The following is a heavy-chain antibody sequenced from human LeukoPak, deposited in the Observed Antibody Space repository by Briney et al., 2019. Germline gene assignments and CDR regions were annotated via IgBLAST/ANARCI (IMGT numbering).Heavy chain of an antibody. Sequence: GGSLRLSCAASGFTVSSNYMSWVRQAPGKGLEWVSVIYSGGSTYYADSVKGRFTISRDNSKNTLYLQMNSLRAEDTAVYYCARDLPLTGGHGLWGQGTLVTVSS. CDR1: GFTVSSNY. J-gene: IGHJ4*02. V-gene: IGHV3-53*01. CDR3: ARDLPLTGGHGL. D-gene: IGHD3-9*01. CDR2: IYSGGST.